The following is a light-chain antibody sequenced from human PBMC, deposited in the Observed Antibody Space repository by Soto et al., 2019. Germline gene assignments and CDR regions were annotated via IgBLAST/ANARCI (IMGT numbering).Light chain of an antibody. V-gene: IGKV1-9*01. CDR3: QQRNSYPIT. CDR1: QGISSY. J-gene: IGKJ5*01. Sequence: DIQLTQSPSFLSASVGDRVTITCRASQGISSYLAWYQQKPGKAPNLLIHTASTLQSGVPSRFSGSGSGTEFTLTISSLQPEDFATYCCQQRNSYPITFGQGTRLEMK. CDR2: TAS.